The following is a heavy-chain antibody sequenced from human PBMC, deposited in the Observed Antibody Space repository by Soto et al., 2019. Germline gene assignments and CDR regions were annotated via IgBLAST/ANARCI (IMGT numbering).Heavy chain of an antibody. J-gene: IGHJ5*02. CDR3: ARDGENSSGWDSWFDP. V-gene: IGHV1-46*01. Sequence: ASVKVSCKASGYTFTSYYMHWVRQAPGQGLEWMGIINPSGGSTSYAQKFQGRVTMTRDTSTSTVYMELSSLRSEDTAVYYCARDGENSSGWDSWFDPWGQGTLVTVSS. CDR2: INPSGGST. D-gene: IGHD6-19*01. CDR1: GYTFTSYY.